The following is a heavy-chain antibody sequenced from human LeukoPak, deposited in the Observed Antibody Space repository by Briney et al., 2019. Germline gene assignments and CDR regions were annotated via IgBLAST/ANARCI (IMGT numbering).Heavy chain of an antibody. J-gene: IGHJ4*02. V-gene: IGHV4-34*01. CDR2: INHSGST. CDR1: GVSFSGYC. D-gene: IGHD3-10*01. CDR3: ARVPYYRRGFDY. Sequence: NSSETLSLTCAVYGVSFSGYCWSWIRQPPGKGLEWIGEINHSGSTNYNPSLKSRVTISVDTSKNQFSLKLSSVTAADTAVYYCARVPYYRRGFDYWGQGTLVTVSS.